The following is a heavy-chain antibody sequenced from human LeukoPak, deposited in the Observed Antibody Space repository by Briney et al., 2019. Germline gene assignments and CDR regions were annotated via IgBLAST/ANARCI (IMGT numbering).Heavy chain of an antibody. V-gene: IGHV1-69*06. D-gene: IGHD2-21*02. CDR3: ARDGRRAYCGGDCYPEYFQH. CDR1: GGTFSSYA. J-gene: IGHJ1*01. Sequence: GASVKVSCKASGGTFSSYAISWVRQAPGQGLEWMGGIIPIFGTANYAQKFQGRVTITADKSTSTAYMELSSLRSEDTAVYYCARDGRRAYCGGDCYPEYFQHWGQGTLVSVSS. CDR2: IIPIFGTA.